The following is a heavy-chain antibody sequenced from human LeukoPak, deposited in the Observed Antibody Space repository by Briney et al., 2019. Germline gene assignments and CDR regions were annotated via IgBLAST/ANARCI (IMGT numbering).Heavy chain of an antibody. V-gene: IGHV3-48*01. J-gene: IGHJ4*02. D-gene: IGHD3-10*01. CDR1: GFTFSSYS. Sequence: GGSLRLSCAASGFTFSSYSMNWVRQAPGKGLEWVSYISSSSSTIYYADSVKGRFTISRVNAKNSLYLQMNSLRAEDTAVYYCARKMVRGVMSSIDYWGQGTLVTVSS. CDR2: ISSSSSTI. CDR3: ARKMVRGVMSSIDY.